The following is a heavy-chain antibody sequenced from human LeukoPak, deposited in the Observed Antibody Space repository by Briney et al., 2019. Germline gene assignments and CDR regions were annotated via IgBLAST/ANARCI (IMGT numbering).Heavy chain of an antibody. D-gene: IGHD3-22*01. J-gene: IGHJ4*02. CDR1: RFTFSSYG. V-gene: IGHV3-30*02. CDR3: AKDFSVYYYDSRVLDY. CDR2: IQYDGSNE. Sequence: PGGSLRLSCAASRFTFSSYGMHWVRQAPGKGLEWVAYIQYDGSNEQYADSVKGRFSISRDSSKNILYLQMNSLRAEDTAVHYCAKDFSVYYYDSRVLDYWGQGTLVTVSS.